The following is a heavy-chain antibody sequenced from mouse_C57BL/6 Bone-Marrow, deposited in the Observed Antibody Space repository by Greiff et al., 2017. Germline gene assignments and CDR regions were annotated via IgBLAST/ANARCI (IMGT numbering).Heavy chain of an antibody. V-gene: IGHV5-6*01. Sequence: EVKLQESGGDLVKPGGSLKLSCAASGFTFSSYGMSWVRQTPDKRLEWVATISSGGSYTYYPDSVKGRFTISRDNAKNTRYLQMSSLKSEDTAMYYYARDGYYAWCAYWGQGTLVTVSA. CDR2: ISSGGSYT. D-gene: IGHD2-3*01. J-gene: IGHJ3*01. CDR1: GFTFSSYG. CDR3: ARDGYYAWCAY.